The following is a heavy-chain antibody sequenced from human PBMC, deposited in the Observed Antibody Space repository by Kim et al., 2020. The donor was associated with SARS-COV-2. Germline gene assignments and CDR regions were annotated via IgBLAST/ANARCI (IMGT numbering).Heavy chain of an antibody. V-gene: IGHV3-30*04. CDR2: ISYDGSNK. J-gene: IGHJ4*02. CDR3: AREGDSPSLFDY. CDR1: GFTFSSYA. Sequence: GGSLRLSCAASGFTFSSYAMHWVRQAPGKGLEWVAVISYDGSNKYYADSVKGRFTISRDNSKNTLYLQMNSLRAEDTAVYYCAREGDSPSLFDYWGQGTLVTVSS. D-gene: IGHD6-13*01.